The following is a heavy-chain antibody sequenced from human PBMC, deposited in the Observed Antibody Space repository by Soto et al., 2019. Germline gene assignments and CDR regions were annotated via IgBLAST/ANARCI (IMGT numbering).Heavy chain of an antibody. CDR2: ISGSGGST. CDR3: AKVNYDILTGYYPPEWYFDY. CDR1: GFTFSSYA. J-gene: IGHJ4*02. Sequence: GGSLRLSCAASGFTFSSYAMSWVRQAPGKGLEWVSAISGSGGSTYYADSVKGRFTISRDNSKNTLYLQMNSLRAEDTAVYYCAKVNYDILTGYYPPEWYFDYWGQGTLVTVSS. V-gene: IGHV3-23*01. D-gene: IGHD3-9*01.